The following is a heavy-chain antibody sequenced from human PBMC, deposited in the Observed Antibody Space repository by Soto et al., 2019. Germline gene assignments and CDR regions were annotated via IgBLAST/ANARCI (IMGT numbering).Heavy chain of an antibody. CDR1: GFTFSSYS. D-gene: IGHD2-15*01. J-gene: IGHJ6*02. CDR2: ITSSSTYI. V-gene: IGHV3-21*01. CDR3: ARALTQYCSGGSCYYYGMDV. Sequence: GGSLRLSCAASGFTFSSYSMNWVRQAPGKGLEWVSSITSSSTYIYYADSVKGRFTISRDNAKNSLYLQMNSLRAEDTAVYYCARALTQYCSGGSCYYYGMDVWGQGTTVTVSS.